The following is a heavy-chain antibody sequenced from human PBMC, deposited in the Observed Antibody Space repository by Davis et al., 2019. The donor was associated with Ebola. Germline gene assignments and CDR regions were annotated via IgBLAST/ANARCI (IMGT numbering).Heavy chain of an antibody. CDR3: ARVRAGAAGPTVGWEIPHDNAYDE. CDR2: ISYDGSTK. V-gene: IGHV3-30-3*01. J-gene: IGHJ3*01. Sequence: PGGSLRLSCAASGFIFSNYAVHWVRQAPGKGLEWVAVISYDGSTKYYAESVKGRFTISRDNSKNTLYLQMNSLRAEDTAAYYCARVRAGAAGPTVGWEIPHDNAYDEWGQGTMVTVSS. D-gene: IGHD6-13*01. CDR1: GFIFSNYA.